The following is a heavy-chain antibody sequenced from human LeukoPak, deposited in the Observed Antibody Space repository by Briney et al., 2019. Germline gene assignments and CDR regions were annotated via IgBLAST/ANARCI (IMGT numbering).Heavy chain of an antibody. CDR3: ARESEYYYYDASGYYPGYFHH. CDR1: GFTFSSYR. J-gene: IGHJ1*01. Sequence: PGGSLRLSCAASGFTFSSYRMNWVRQAPGKGLEWVSYISSSSSTIYYADSVKGRFTISRDNAKNSLYLQMNSLRDEDTAVYYCARESEYYYYDASGYYPGYFHHWGQGTLVTVSS. D-gene: IGHD3-22*01. V-gene: IGHV3-48*02. CDR2: ISSSSSTI.